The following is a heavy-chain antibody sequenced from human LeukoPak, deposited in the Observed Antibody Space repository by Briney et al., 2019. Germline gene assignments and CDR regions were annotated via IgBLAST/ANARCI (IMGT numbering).Heavy chain of an antibody. CDR2: IYYSGST. CDR1: GGSISSSSYY. J-gene: IGHJ4*02. V-gene: IGHV4-39*01. Sequence: PSETLSLTCTVSGGSISSSSYYWGWIRQPPGKGLEWIGSIYYSGSTYYNPSLKSRVTISVDTSKNQFSLKLSSVTAADTAVNYCARHIVATITGVDYWGQGTLVTVSS. D-gene: IGHD5-12*01. CDR3: ARHIVATITGVDY.